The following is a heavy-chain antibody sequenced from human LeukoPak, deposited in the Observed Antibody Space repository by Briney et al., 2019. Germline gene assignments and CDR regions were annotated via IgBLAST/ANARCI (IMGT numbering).Heavy chain of an antibody. Sequence: SETLSLTCTVSGGSISSSSYYWGWIRQPPGKGLEWIGSIYYSGSTYYNPSLKSRVTISVDTSKNQFSLKLSSVTAADTAVYYCARDLGIVATDRGQGTLVTVSS. V-gene: IGHV4-39*07. CDR2: IYYSGST. J-gene: IGHJ4*02. CDR3: ARDLGIVATD. CDR1: GGSISSSSYY. D-gene: IGHD5-12*01.